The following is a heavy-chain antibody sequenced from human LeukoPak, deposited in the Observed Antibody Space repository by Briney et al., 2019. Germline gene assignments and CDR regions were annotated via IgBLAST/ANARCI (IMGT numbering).Heavy chain of an antibody. CDR3: ARDYGSVDGYCSSTSCYGDFDH. Sequence: PGGSLRLSCAASGFTFSSYSMNWVRQAPGKGLEWVSYISSSSSTIYYADSVKGRFTISRDNAKNSLYLQMNSLRAEDTAVYYCARDYGSVDGYCSSTSCYGDFDHWGQGTLVTVSS. CDR1: GFTFSSYS. V-gene: IGHV3-48*01. D-gene: IGHD2-2*01. CDR2: ISSSSSTI. J-gene: IGHJ4*02.